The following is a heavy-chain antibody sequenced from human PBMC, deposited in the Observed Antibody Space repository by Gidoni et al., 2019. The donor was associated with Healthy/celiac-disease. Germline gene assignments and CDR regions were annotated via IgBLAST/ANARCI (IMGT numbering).Heavy chain of an antibody. CDR2: IIPIFGTA. Sequence: KVSCKASGGTFSSYAISWVRQAPGQGLEWMGGIIPIFGTANYAQKFQGRVTITADKSTSTAYMELSSLRSEDTAVYYCARAQIMITFGGVIAAPFDYWGQGTLVTVSS. V-gene: IGHV1-69*06. CDR1: GGTFSSYA. J-gene: IGHJ4*02. D-gene: IGHD3-16*02. CDR3: ARAQIMITFGGVIAAPFDY.